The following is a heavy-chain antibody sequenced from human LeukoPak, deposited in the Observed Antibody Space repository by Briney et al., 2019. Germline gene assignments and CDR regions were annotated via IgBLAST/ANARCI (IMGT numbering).Heavy chain of an antibody. D-gene: IGHD5-18*01. CDR3: ASGPSLAMAPWYYYGMDV. V-gene: IGHV3-74*01. J-gene: IGHJ6*02. Sequence: GGSLRLSCAASGFTFSSYWMHWVCQAPGKGLAWVSRINSDGSSTSYADSVKGRFTISRDNAKNTLYLQMNSLRAEDTAVYYCASGPSLAMAPWYYYGMDVWGQGTTVTVSS. CDR2: INSDGSST. CDR1: GFTFSSYW.